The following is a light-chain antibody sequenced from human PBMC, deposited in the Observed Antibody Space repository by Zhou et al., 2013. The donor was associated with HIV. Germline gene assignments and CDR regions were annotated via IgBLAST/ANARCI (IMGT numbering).Light chain of an antibody. CDR3: QHYGVSPYT. V-gene: IGKV3-15*01. Sequence: EIVMTQSPSTLSVSPGERVTLSCRASQSVFSNLAWYQQKPGQAPSLLIYDTSTRATGIPARFSGSGSGREFTLTISSLQSEDFAVYYCQHYGVSPYTFGPGTKLEI. CDR1: QSVFSN. J-gene: IGKJ2*01. CDR2: DTS.